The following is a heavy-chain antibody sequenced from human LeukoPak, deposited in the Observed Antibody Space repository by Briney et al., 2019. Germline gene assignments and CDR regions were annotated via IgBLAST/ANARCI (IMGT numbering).Heavy chain of an antibody. Sequence: GGSLRLSCAVSGFTFSSYSMNWVRQAPGKGLEWVSTIGGGDGATYFADSVKGRFTISRDNAKNTLYLQMNSLRAEDTAVYYCAKVPVTTKPYYFDYWGRGTLVTVSS. CDR3: AKVPVTTKPYYFDY. D-gene: IGHD4-17*01. CDR1: GFTFSSYS. CDR2: IGGGDGAT. J-gene: IGHJ4*02. V-gene: IGHV3-23*01.